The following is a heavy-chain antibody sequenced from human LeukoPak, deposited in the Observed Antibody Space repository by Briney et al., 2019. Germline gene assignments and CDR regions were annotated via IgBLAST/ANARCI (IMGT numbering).Heavy chain of an antibody. CDR1: GYTFTSYD. V-gene: IGHV1-18*01. D-gene: IGHD2-15*01. CDR2: ISAYNGNT. J-gene: IGHJ5*02. Sequence: ASVKVSCKASGYTFTSYDINWVRQAPGQGLEWMGWISAYNGNTNYAQKVQGRVTMTTDTSTSTVYMELRSLRSDDTAVYYCARDIGYRSGGSCRYWFDPWGQGTLVTVSS. CDR3: ARDIGYRSGGSCRYWFDP.